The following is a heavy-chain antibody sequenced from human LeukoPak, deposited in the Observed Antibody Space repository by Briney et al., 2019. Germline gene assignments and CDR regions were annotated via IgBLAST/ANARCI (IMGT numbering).Heavy chain of an antibody. CDR3: ARSPGGSRSY. V-gene: IGHV4-34*01. CDR2: INHSGST. Sequence: NPSETLSLTCAVYGGSFSGYYWSWIRQPPGKGLEWIGEINHSGSTNYNPSLKSRVTISVDTSKNQFSLKLSSVTAADTAVYYCARSPGGSRSYWGQGTLVTVSS. CDR1: GGSFSGYY. J-gene: IGHJ4*02. D-gene: IGHD3-10*01.